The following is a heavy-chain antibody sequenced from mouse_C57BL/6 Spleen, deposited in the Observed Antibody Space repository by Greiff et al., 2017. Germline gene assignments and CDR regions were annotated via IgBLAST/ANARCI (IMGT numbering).Heavy chain of an antibody. V-gene: IGHV1-69*01. D-gene: IGHD2-4*01. Sequence: QVQLQQPGAELVMPGASVQLSCKASGYTFTSSWMHWVKQRPGQGLEWIGEIDPSDSYTNYNQKFKGKSTLTVDTSSSTAYMQLSSLTSEDSAVYYCARAGDYDAWFAYWGQGTLVTVSA. CDR3: ARAGDYDAWFAY. J-gene: IGHJ3*01. CDR1: GYTFTSSW. CDR2: IDPSDSYT.